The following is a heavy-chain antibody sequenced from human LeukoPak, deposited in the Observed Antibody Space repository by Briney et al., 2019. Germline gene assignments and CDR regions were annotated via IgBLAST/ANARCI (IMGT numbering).Heavy chain of an antibody. J-gene: IGHJ4*02. Sequence: TGGSLRLSCAASGFTFSSYAVSWVRQAPGKGLEWVSAISGSGGSTYYTDSVKGRFTISRDNSKNTLYLQMNSLRAEDTAVYYCAKARLWTIDYWGQGTLVTVSS. V-gene: IGHV3-23*01. CDR1: GFTFSSYA. D-gene: IGHD5-18*01. CDR2: ISGSGGST. CDR3: AKARLWTIDY.